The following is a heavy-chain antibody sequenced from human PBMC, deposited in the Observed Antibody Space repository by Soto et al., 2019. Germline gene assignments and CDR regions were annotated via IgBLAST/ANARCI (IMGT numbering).Heavy chain of an antibody. Sequence: GGSLRLSCASSGFTLTMSAVNWVRQAPGKGLEWVSYISDSGDRTYYADSVKGRFTISRDRSKNTVSLQMDSLRAEDTAVYYCAKDRGIIVKAGDAFDVWGQGTKVTVSS. CDR1: GFTLTMSA. CDR3: AKDRGIIVKAGDAFDV. CDR2: ISDSGDRT. D-gene: IGHD3-16*02. V-gene: IGHV3-23*01. J-gene: IGHJ3*01.